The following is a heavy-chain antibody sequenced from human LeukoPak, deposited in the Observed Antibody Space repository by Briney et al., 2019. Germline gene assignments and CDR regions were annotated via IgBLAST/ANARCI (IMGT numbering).Heavy chain of an antibody. Sequence: TFXXYAISXVRQAPGQGLEWMGGIIPIFGTANYAQTFQGRVTITTDESTSTAYMELSSLRSEDTAVYYCARDLDGAFDYWGQGTLVTVSS. CDR3: ARDLDGAFDY. CDR2: IIPIFGTA. J-gene: IGHJ4*02. V-gene: IGHV1-69*05. D-gene: IGHD3/OR15-3a*01. CDR1: TFXXYA.